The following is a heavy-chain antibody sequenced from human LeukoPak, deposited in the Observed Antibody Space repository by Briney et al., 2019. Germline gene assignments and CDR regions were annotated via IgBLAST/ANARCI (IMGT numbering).Heavy chain of an antibody. CDR3: ARRGSAAAGTGEWFDP. CDR1: GGSISSGGYY. Sequence: ASQTLSLTCTVSGGSISSGGYYWSWIRQPPGKGLEWIGYIYHSGSTYYNPSPKSRVTISVDRSKNQFSLKLSSVTAADTAVYYCARRGSAAAGTGEWFDPWXXGTXVTVSS. D-gene: IGHD6-13*01. J-gene: IGHJ5*02. CDR2: IYHSGST. V-gene: IGHV4-30-2*01.